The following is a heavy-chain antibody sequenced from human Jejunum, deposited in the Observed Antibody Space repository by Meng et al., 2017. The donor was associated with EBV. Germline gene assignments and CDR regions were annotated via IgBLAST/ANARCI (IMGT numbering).Heavy chain of an antibody. V-gene: IGHV4-4*02. CDR2: LHHSGST. CDR3: ARDRGVEDY. D-gene: IGHD5-24*01. Sequence: QVQPQGSGPGLGKPSGTLSLTCSVSGGSSSTDNWWSWVRQPPGKGLEYIGELHHSGSTKYNPSLKSRVTISVDKSNNHFSLKLSSVTAADTAVYYCARDRGVEDYWGQGTLVTVSS. CDR1: GGSSSTDNW. J-gene: IGHJ4*02.